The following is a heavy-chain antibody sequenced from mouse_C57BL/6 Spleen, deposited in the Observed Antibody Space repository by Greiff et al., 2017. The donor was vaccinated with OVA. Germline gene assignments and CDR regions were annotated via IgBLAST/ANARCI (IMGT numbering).Heavy chain of an antibody. J-gene: IGHJ2*01. CDR1: GYTFTSYW. V-gene: IGHV1-55*01. Sequence: QVQLQQPGAELVKPGASVKMSCKASGYTFTSYWITWVKQRPGQGLEWIGDIYPGSGSTNYNEKFKSKATLTVDTSSSTAYMQLSSQTSEDSAVYYCARPSSSYYHDGDYWGQGTTLTVSS. D-gene: IGHD1-1*01. CDR2: IYPGSGST. CDR3: ARPSSSYYHDGDY.